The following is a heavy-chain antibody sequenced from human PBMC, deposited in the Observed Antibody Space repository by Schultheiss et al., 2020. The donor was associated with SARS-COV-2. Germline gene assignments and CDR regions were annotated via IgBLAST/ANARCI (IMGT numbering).Heavy chain of an antibody. Sequence: GGSLRLSCTASGFTFGDYAMSWVRQAPGKGLEWVSAISGSGGSTYYADSVKGRFTISRDNSKNTLYLQMNSLRAEDTAVYYCARRQLVLDFWGQGTLVTVSS. D-gene: IGHD6-6*01. CDR2: ISGSGGST. V-gene: IGHV3-23*01. J-gene: IGHJ4*02. CDR3: ARRQLVLDF. CDR1: GFTFGDYA.